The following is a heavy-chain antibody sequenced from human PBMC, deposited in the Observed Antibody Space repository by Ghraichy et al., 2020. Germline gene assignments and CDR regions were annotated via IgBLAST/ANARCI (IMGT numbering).Heavy chain of an antibody. D-gene: IGHD4-17*01. CDR3: AREPFDSLYGDYDPSYYYYYGMDV. Sequence: ASVKVSCKASGYTFTGYYMHWVRQAPGQGLEWMGWINPNSGGTNYAQKFQGRVTMTRDTSISTAYMELSRLRSDDTAVYYCAREPFDSLYGDYDPSYYYYYGMDVWGQGTTVTVSS. CDR1: GYTFTGYY. J-gene: IGHJ6*02. V-gene: IGHV1-2*02. CDR2: INPNSGGT.